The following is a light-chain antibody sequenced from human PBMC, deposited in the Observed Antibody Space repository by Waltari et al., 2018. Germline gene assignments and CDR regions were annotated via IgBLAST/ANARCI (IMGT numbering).Light chain of an antibody. CDR3: QQLHSYPRT. Sequence: DIQLTQSPSFLSASVGDRVTITCRASQDISSYLAWYQQKPGKAPKLLIYAASSLQSGVPPRFSGSGSGSEFSLTLSSLQPEDIATYYCQQLHSYPRTCGQGTRVEIK. J-gene: IGKJ1*01. V-gene: IGKV1-9*01. CDR2: AAS. CDR1: QDISSY.